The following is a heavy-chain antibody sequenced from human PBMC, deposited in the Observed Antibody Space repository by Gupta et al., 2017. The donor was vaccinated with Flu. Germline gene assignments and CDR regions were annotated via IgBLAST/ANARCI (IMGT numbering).Heavy chain of an antibody. CDR3: ANELDGRFDP. CDR2: IYHSGST. Sequence: QVQLQESGPGLVKPSETLSLTCAVSGYSISSGYYWGWIRQPPGKGLEWIGSIYHSGSTYYNPSLKSRVTISVDTSKNQFSLKLSSVTAADTAVYYCANELDGRFDPWGQGTLVTVSS. J-gene: IGHJ5*02. D-gene: IGHD1-7*01. CDR1: GYSISSGYY. V-gene: IGHV4-38-2*01.